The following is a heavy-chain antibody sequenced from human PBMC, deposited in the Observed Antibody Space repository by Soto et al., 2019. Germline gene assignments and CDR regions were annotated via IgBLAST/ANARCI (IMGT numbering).Heavy chain of an antibody. J-gene: IGHJ4*02. Sequence: HVTLKESGPVLVKPTGPLTLTCTVSGFLLSNARMAVSWIRLSPGKYLEWLPHIFSNDEKAYSISLKSNLTLSKNTSKSQVVLTMTNMDPVDTAEYYCARINDIVTGFDYWGQGTLVTVSS. CDR3: ARINDIVTGFDY. CDR2: IFSNDEK. D-gene: IGHD3-9*01. CDR1: GFLLSNARMA. V-gene: IGHV2-26*01.